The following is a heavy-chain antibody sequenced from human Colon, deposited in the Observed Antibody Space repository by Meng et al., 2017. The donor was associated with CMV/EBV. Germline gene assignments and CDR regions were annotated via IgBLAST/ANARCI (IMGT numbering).Heavy chain of an antibody. CDR2: IKSASGGK. J-gene: IGHJ4*02. CDR1: VYTSEVHA. D-gene: IGHD3-16*01. V-gene: IGHV1-2*02. Sequence: GQLVQSGRDVKTPGASVQVSGKACVYTSEVHARSGGRQASGQGLAWTGLIKSASGGKQYAHKFQRGVIMNQETSLKTLYPEVCSLSSDDTAVYYCVRDRHSIMDDFDYWGQGTLVTVSS. CDR3: VRDRHSIMDDFDY.